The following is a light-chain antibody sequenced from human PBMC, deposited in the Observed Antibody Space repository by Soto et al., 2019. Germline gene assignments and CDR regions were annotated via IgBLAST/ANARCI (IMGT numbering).Light chain of an antibody. Sequence: IEMTQSPSSLSASVGDRVTITCRASQSISSYLNWYQQKPGKATKLLIYAASSLQSGVPSRFSGSGSGTDFTLTISSLQPEDFATYYCQQSYSTLPITFGQGTRLEI. J-gene: IGKJ5*01. CDR2: AAS. CDR1: QSISSY. CDR3: QQSYSTLPIT. V-gene: IGKV1-39*01.